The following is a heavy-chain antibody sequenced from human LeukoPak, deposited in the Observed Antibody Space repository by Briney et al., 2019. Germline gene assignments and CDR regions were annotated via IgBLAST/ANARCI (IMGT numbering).Heavy chain of an antibody. Sequence: GRSLRLSCAASGFTLSGCGMHWVRQAPGKGLDWVAVIWYDGSTKYYADSVKGRFNISRDKSKNTLYLQMNSLRAEDTAVYYCARDFGDGSGYHDAFDVWGQGTMVTVSS. V-gene: IGHV3-33*01. J-gene: IGHJ3*01. CDR2: IWYDGSTK. CDR1: GFTLSGCG. D-gene: IGHD3-22*01. CDR3: ARDFGDGSGYHDAFDV.